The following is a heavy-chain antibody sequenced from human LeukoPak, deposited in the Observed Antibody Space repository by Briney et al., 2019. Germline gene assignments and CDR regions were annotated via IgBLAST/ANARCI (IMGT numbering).Heavy chain of an antibody. J-gene: IGHJ6*02. CDR3: ARGGWNYDYYYYGMDV. V-gene: IGHV1-69*13. Sequence: SVKVSCKASGGTFSSYAISWVRQAPGQGLEWMGGIIPIFGTANYAQKFQGRVTITADESTSTAYMELSSLRSEDTAVYYSARGGWNYDYYYYGMDVWGQGTTVTVSS. D-gene: IGHD1-7*01. CDR2: IIPIFGTA. CDR1: GGTFSSYA.